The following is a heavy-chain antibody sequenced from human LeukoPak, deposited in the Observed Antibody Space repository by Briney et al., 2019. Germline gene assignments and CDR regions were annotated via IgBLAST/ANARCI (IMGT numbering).Heavy chain of an antibody. CDR1: GGSISSSTYY. Sequence: SETLSLTCTVSGGSISSSTYYWSWIRQHPGKGLEWIGYIYYSGSTYYTPSLKSRVTISIDTSKNQFSLQLSSVTAADTAVYYCARSAILTDHHIDYWGQGTLVTVSS. D-gene: IGHD3-9*01. CDR2: IYYSGST. J-gene: IGHJ4*02. CDR3: ARSAILTDHHIDY. V-gene: IGHV4-31*03.